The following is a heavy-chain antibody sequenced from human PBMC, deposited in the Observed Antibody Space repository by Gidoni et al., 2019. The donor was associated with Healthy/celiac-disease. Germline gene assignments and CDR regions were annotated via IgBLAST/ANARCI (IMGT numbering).Heavy chain of an antibody. CDR1: GGSISRGGYY. J-gene: IGHJ4*02. D-gene: IGHD3-3*01. CDR2: IYYSGST. Sequence: QVQLQESGPGLVKPSQTLSLTCTVSGGSISRGGYYWSWIRQHPGKGLEWIGYIYYSGSTYYNPSLKSRVTISVDTSKNQFSLKLSSVTAADPAVYYCARDVDYDFWSGPRGWGYWGQGTLVTVSS. CDR3: ARDVDYDFWSGPRGWGY. V-gene: IGHV4-31*03.